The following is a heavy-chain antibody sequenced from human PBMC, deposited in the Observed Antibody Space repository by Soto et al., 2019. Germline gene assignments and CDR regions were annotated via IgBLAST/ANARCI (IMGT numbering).Heavy chain of an antibody. D-gene: IGHD3-10*01. CDR2: ISGSGVST. V-gene: IGHV3-23*01. CDR3: AKVAFRYYGSGSYADS. CDR1: GFTFSSYA. Sequence: GGSLRLSCAASGFTFSSYAMTWVRQAPGKGLEWVSAISGSGVSTYYADSVKGRFTISRDNSRNTLYLQMNSLRVEDTAVYYCAKVAFRYYGSGSYADSWGQGSLVTVSS. J-gene: IGHJ5*02.